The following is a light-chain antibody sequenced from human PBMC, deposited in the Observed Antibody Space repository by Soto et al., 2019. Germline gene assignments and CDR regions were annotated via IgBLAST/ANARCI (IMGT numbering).Light chain of an antibody. CDR2: DAS. Sequence: EIVLTQSPATLSLSPGERATLSCRASQSVSSYLAWYQPKPGQAPRLLIYDASNRATGIPARFSGSGSGTDFTLTSSSLEPEDFAVYYCQQRSNWRALTFGGGTKVEIK. J-gene: IGKJ4*01. CDR3: QQRSNWRALT. V-gene: IGKV3-11*01. CDR1: QSVSSY.